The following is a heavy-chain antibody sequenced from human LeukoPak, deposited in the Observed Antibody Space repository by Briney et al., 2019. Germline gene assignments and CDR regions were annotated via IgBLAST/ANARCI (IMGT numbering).Heavy chain of an antibody. CDR2: ISSSGSTI. D-gene: IGHD6-6*01. Sequence: GGSLRLSCAASGFTFSSYEMNWVRQAPGKGLERVSYISSSGSTIYYADSVKGRFTISRDNAKNSLYLQMNSLRAEDTAVYYCARNYSSSSLAYYYYMDVWGKGTTVTVSS. CDR3: ARNYSSSSLAYYYYMDV. J-gene: IGHJ6*03. V-gene: IGHV3-48*03. CDR1: GFTFSSYE.